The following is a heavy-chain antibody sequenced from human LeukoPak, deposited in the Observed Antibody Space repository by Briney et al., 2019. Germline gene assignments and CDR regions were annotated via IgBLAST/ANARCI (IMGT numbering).Heavy chain of an antibody. D-gene: IGHD6-19*01. CDR3: ARTAKYSSGWHAYYYYVDV. CDR1: GGSISSSNW. Sequence: SGTLSLTCAVSGGSISSSNWWSWVRQPPGKGLEWIGEIYHSGSTNYNPSLKSRLTISVDKSKNHFSLKLSSVTAADTAVYYCARTAKYSSGWHAYYYYVDVWGKGTTVTVSS. CDR2: IYHSGST. V-gene: IGHV4-4*02. J-gene: IGHJ6*03.